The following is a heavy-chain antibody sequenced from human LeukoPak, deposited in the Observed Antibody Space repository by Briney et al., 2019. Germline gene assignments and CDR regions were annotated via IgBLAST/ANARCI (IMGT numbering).Heavy chain of an antibody. Sequence: SETLSLTCTVSGGSISYFYWSWIRQPAGKGLEWIGRIYTSGSTNYNPSLKSRVTMSVDTSKNQFSLKLSSVTAADTAVYYCARAGGGTTVTPYYYYYMDVWGKGTTVTVSS. CDR2: IYTSGST. CDR3: ARAGGGTTVTPYYYYYMDV. CDR1: GGSISYFY. D-gene: IGHD4-11*01. J-gene: IGHJ6*03. V-gene: IGHV4-4*07.